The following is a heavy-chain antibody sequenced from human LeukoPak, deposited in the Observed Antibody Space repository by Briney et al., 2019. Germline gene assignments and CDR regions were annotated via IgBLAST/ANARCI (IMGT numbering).Heavy chain of an antibody. CDR3: ARGHCSSTSCYFWNYYYYYMDV. Sequence: GGSLRLSCAASGFTFSSYSMNWVRQAPGKGLEWVSSISSSSSYIYYADSVKGRFTISRDNAKNSLYLQMNSLRAEDTAVYYCARGHCSSTSCYFWNYYYYYMDVWGKGTTVTVSS. J-gene: IGHJ6*03. CDR1: GFTFSSYS. CDR2: ISSSSSYI. D-gene: IGHD2-2*01. V-gene: IGHV3-21*01.